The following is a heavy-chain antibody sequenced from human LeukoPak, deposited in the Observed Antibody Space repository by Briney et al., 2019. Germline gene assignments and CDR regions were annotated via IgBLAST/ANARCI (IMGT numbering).Heavy chain of an antibody. J-gene: IGHJ4*02. V-gene: IGHV3-15*01. CDR1: GFVFRDAW. CDR2: FKSKTDGGTT. CDR3: TKDIGYFDY. Sequence: GGSLRLSCATSGFVFRDAWLSWVRQAPGKGLEWVGRFKSKTDGGTTDYAAPVKGRFIVSRDDSKNTLYLQMNSLRTEDTAVYFCTKDIGYFDYWGRGTLVTVSS.